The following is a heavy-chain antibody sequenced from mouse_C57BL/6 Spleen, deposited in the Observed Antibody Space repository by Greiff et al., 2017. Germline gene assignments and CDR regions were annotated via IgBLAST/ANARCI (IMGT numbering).Heavy chain of an antibody. Sequence: QVQLQQSGPELVKPGASVKISCKASGYSFTSYYIHWVKQRPGQGLEWIGWIYPASGNTKYTEKFKGKATLTADTSSSTAYMQLSSLTSEDSAVXYCARWDCSGYVGYWGQGTTLTVSS. CDR2: IYPASGNT. J-gene: IGHJ2*01. V-gene: IGHV1-66*01. CDR1: GYSFTSYY. D-gene: IGHD3-2*02. CDR3: ARWDCSGYVGY.